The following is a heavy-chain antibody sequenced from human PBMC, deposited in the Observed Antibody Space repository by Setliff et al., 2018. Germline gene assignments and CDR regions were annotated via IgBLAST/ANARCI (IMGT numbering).Heavy chain of an antibody. CDR2: IYHSGST. D-gene: IGHD4-17*01. V-gene: IGHV4-38-2*01. Sequence: PSETLSLTCAVSGYSISSGYYWGWIRQPPGKGLEWIGSIYHSGSTYYNPSLKSRVTLSIDTSKNQFSPKLTSVTTADTAVYYCAGGRRYDYGWDFDYWGQGTLVTVSS. CDR1: GYSISSGYY. CDR3: AGGRRYDYGWDFDY. J-gene: IGHJ4*02.